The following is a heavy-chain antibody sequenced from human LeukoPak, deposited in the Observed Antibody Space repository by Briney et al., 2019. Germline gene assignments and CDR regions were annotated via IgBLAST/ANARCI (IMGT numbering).Heavy chain of an antibody. V-gene: IGHV3-33*01. J-gene: IGHJ5*02. CDR3: ARSPSMVTTADWFDP. Sequence: GGSLRLSCAASGFTFSSYGMHWVRQAPGKGLEWVAVIWYDGSNKYYADSVKGRFTISRDNSKNTLYLQMNSLRAEDTAVYYCARSPSMVTTADWFDPWGQGTLVTVSS. D-gene: IGHD4-17*01. CDR2: IWYDGSNK. CDR1: GFTFSSYG.